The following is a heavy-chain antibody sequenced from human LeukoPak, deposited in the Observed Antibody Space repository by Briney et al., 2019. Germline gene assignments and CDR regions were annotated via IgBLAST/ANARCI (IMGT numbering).Heavy chain of an antibody. CDR3: ARGSAAAGPFDY. CDR2: ISSSSYI. Sequence: GGALRLSCAASGFTFISYSMNWGRQAPGKGLEWVSSISSSSYIYYADSVKGRFTTSRDNAKNSLYLQMNSLRAEDTAVYYCARGSAAAGPFDYWGQGTLVTVSS. V-gene: IGHV3-21*01. CDR1: GFTFISYS. J-gene: IGHJ4*02. D-gene: IGHD6-13*01.